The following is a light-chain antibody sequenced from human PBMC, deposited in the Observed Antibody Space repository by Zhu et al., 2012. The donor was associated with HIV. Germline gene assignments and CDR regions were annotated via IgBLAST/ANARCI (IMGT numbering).Light chain of an antibody. CDR3: QQCESWPPVT. V-gene: IGKV3-15*01. Sequence: EIVMTQFPATLSVSPRERATLSCRASQNVKNNLAWYQLKPGQAPRLLIRGASSRVTGVPDRFSGSGYGTDFTLTISNMQSEDFAVYFXQQCESWPPVTFGQGTTV. CDR2: GAS. CDR1: QNVKNN. J-gene: IGKJ1*01.